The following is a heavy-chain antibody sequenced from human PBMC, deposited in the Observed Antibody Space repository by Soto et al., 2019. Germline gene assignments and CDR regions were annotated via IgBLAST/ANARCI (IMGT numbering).Heavy chain of an antibody. CDR3: TRHVGLVGARGWFDP. D-gene: IGHD1-26*01. CDR1: GGSISSSSYY. Sequence: SETLSLTCTVFGGSISSSSYYWGWIRQRPGKGLEWFGRIYYSASTYYNPSLKSRVTISVDTSKNKISINLRYVTAADTAVYYCTRHVGLVGARGWFDPWGQAKLVTVS. J-gene: IGHJ5*02. CDR2: IYYSAST. V-gene: IGHV4-39*01.